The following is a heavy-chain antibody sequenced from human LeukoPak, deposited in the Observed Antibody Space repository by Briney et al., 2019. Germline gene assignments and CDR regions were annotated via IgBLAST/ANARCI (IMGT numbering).Heavy chain of an antibody. Sequence: GGSLRLSCAASGFTFDDYGMSWVRQAPGKGLEWVSGVNWNGASTGYADSVKGRFTISRDNAKNSLYLQMNSLRVEDTALYYCTRDPLSLGYCSSSSCYADYSGMDVWGQGTTVTVSS. CDR2: VNWNGAST. V-gene: IGHV3-20*04. D-gene: IGHD2-2*01. CDR3: TRDPLSLGYCSSSSCYADYSGMDV. J-gene: IGHJ6*02. CDR1: GFTFDDYG.